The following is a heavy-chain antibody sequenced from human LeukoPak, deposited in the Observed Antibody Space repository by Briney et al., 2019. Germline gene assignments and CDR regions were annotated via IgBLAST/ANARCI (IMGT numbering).Heavy chain of an antibody. CDR1: GGTFSSYA. D-gene: IGHD2/OR15-2a*01. CDR3: ARDNLSDYGDY. CDR2: IIPIFGTA. V-gene: IGHV1-69*13. Sequence: SVKVSCKASGGTFSSYAISWVRQAPGQGLEWMGGIIPIFGTANYAQKFQGRVTITADESTSTAYMELSSLRSVDSAVYYCARDNLSDYGDYWGQGNLVTVSS. J-gene: IGHJ4*02.